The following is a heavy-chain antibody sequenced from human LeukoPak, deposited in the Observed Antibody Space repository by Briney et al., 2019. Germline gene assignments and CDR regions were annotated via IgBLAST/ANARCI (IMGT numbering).Heavy chain of an antibody. Sequence: GGSLRLSCAASGFTVSSNYMSWVRQAPGKGLEWVSVIYSGGSTYYADSVKGRFTISRDNSKNTLYLQMNSLRAEDTAVYYCARARGYCSSTSCYEYYYYYYMDVWGKGTTVTVSS. D-gene: IGHD2-2*01. CDR2: IYSGGST. CDR1: GFTVSSNY. CDR3: ARARGYCSSTSCYEYYYYYYMDV. V-gene: IGHV3-53*01. J-gene: IGHJ6*03.